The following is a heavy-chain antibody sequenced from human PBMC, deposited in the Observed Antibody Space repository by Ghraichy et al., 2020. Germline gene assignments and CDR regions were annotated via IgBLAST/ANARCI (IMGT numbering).Heavy chain of an antibody. CDR3: ASSSYYYDSSGYYGVGVGWFDP. V-gene: IGHV4-59*01. CDR2: IYYSGST. J-gene: IGHJ5*02. Sequence: SETLSLTCTVSGGSISSYYWSWIRQPPGKGLEWIGYIYYSGSTNYNPSLKSRVTISVDTSKNQFSLKLSSVTAADTAVYYCASSSYYYDSSGYYGVGVGWFDPWGQGTLVTVSS. CDR1: GGSISSYY. D-gene: IGHD3-22*01.